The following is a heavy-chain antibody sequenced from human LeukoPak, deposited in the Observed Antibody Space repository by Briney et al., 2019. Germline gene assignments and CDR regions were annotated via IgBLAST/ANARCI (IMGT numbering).Heavy chain of an antibody. V-gene: IGHV3-74*01. J-gene: IGHJ4*02. CDR1: GFTFSSYC. CDR3: ARDMYFRRDSWYGVRSFDI. CDR2: INSDESIT. D-gene: IGHD2-8*01. Sequence: PGGSLRLSCAASGFTFSSYCMHWVRQAPGKGLVWVSRINSDESITIYADSVKGRFTISRDNAKSTLSLQMNSLRAEDTVVYYCARDMYFRRDSWYGVRSFDIGGQGTLLTVSS.